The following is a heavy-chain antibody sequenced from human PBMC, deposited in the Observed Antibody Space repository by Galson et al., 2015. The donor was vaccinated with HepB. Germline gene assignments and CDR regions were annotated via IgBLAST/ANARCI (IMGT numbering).Heavy chain of an antibody. J-gene: IGHJ4*02. CDR1: GGSISSYY. V-gene: IGHV4-59*08. CDR2: IYYSGST. Sequence: SETLSLTCTVSGGSISSYYWSWIRQPPGKGLEWIGYIYYSGSTNYNPSLKSRVTISVDTSKNQFSLKLSSVTAADTAVYYCARHREYSSTSRGDYWGQGTLVTVSS. D-gene: IGHD2-2*01. CDR3: ARHREYSSTSRGDY.